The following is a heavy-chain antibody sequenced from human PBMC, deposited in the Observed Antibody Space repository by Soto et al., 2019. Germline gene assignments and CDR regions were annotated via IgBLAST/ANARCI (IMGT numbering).Heavy chain of an antibody. CDR3: ARRLVVITLSGGDWFDP. V-gene: IGHV4-39*01. J-gene: IGHJ5*02. Sequence: QLQLQESGPGLVKPSETLSLTCTVSGGSISSSSYYWGWIRQPPGKGLEWIGSIYYSGSTYYNPSLKSRVTISVDTSKNQFSLKLSSVTAADTAVYYCARRLVVITLSGGDWFDPWGQGTLVTVSS. CDR2: IYYSGST. CDR1: GGSISSSSYY. D-gene: IGHD3-22*01.